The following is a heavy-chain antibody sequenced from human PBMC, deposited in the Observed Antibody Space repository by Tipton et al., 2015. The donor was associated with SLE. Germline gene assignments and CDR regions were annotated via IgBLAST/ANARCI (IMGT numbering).Heavy chain of an antibody. V-gene: IGHV3-11*04. CDR1: GFIFSDYY. CDR2: ISGSGSSI. CDR3: ARGGGSLVYFDL. Sequence: SLRLSCAASGFIFSDYYMSWIRQAPGKGLEWVSYISGSGSSIYYADSVKGRFTISRDNVKDSLYLQINSLRGEDTAVYYCARGGGSLVYFDLWGRGTLVTVSS. J-gene: IGHJ2*01. D-gene: IGHD1-26*01.